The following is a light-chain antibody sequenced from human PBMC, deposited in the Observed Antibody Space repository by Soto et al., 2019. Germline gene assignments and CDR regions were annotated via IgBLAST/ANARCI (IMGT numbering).Light chain of an antibody. CDR1: TGAVTSNHL. J-gene: IGLJ2*01. V-gene: IGLV7-46*01. Sequence: QAVVTQEPSLTVSPGGTVTLTCGSSTGAVTSNHLPYWFQQKAGQAPRTLFYDTSNKHSWTPARFSGSLLGDKAALTLSGAQPEAEAQYYCLLSYNAARVFGGGTKLTVL. CDR3: LLSYNAARV. CDR2: DTS.